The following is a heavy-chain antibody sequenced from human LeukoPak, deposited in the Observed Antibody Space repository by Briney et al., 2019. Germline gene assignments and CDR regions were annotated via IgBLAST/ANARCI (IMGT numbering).Heavy chain of an antibody. D-gene: IGHD3-9*01. CDR3: EVEGFEWSSSRYFDY. V-gene: IGHV4-34*01. J-gene: IGHJ4*02. CDR1: GGSISSYY. CDR2: INHSGST. Sequence: SETLSLTYTVSGGSISSYYWSWIRQPPGKGLEWIGEINHSGSTNYNPSLKSRVTISVDTSKNQFSLKLSSVTAADTAVYYCEVEGFEWSSSRYFDYWGQGTLVTVSS.